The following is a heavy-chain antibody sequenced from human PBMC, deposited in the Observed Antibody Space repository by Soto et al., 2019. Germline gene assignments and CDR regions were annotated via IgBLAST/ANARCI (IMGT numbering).Heavy chain of an antibody. V-gene: IGHV3-11*01. Sequence: GGSLRLSCAASGFTFSDYYMSWIRQAPGKGLEWVSYISSSGSTIYYADSVKGRFTISRDSAKNSLYLQMNSLRAEDTAVYYCASPTLRYFDWLPYGMDVWGQGTTVTVSS. D-gene: IGHD3-9*01. CDR3: ASPTLRYFDWLPYGMDV. CDR2: ISSSGSTI. J-gene: IGHJ6*02. CDR1: GFTFSDYY.